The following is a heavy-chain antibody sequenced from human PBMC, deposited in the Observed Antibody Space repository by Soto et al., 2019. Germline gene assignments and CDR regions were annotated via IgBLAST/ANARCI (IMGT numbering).Heavy chain of an antibody. CDR3: AREMVGATTWFDS. CDR2: IYYSGRT. V-gene: IGHV4-59*01. D-gene: IGHD1-26*01. Sequence: SETLSLTCTVSGGSISSYYWHWIRQPTGKGLEWIGYIYYSGRTNYKSSLKSRVTMSIDTSNNQFSLRLTSVTAADTAVYFCAREMVGATTWFDSWGQGDLVTVSS. J-gene: IGHJ5*01. CDR1: GGSISSYY.